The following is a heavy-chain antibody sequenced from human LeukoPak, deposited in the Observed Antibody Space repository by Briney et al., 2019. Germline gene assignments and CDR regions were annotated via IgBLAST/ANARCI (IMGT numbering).Heavy chain of an antibody. J-gene: IGHJ4*02. CDR3: AQGENFYYGSGTYQPN. D-gene: IGHD3-10*01. CDR2: ISGRGDDR. V-gene: IGHV3-23*01. Sequence: GGSLRLSCAASGLTFNTYAMNWVRQAPGKGLEWVSGISGRGDDRYYADSVKGRFTISRDNSRNILFLQMNSLRAEDTAVYYCAQGENFYYGSGTYQPNWGQGTLVTVSS. CDR1: GLTFNTYA.